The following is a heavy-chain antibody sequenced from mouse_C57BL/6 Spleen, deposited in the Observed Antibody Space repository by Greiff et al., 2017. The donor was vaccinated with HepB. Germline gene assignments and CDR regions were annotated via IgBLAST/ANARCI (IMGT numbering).Heavy chain of an antibody. CDR3: ARGGYDYWGDY. J-gene: IGHJ2*01. V-gene: IGHV3-6*01. CDR1: GYSITSGYY. CDR2: ISYDGSN. D-gene: IGHD2-4*01. Sequence: EVQLQQSGPGLVKPSQSLSLTCSVTGYSITSGYYWNWIRQFPGNKLEWMGYISYDGSNNYNPSLKNRISITRDTSKYQFFLKLKSVTTEDTATYYCARGGYDYWGDYWGQGTTLTVSS.